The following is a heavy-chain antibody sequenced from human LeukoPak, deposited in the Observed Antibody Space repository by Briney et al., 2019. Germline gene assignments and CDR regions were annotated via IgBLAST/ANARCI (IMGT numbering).Heavy chain of an antibody. D-gene: IGHD4/OR15-4a*01. CDR2: INPNSGAT. V-gene: IGHV1-2*06. J-gene: IGHJ3*02. CDR3: ARELDDGGNDRGAFDM. Sequence: GASVKVSCKASGYTFTGYYMHWVRQAPGQGLEWMGRINPNSGATKSAQKFQGRVTMTRDTSISTAYMDLSRLKSDDTAIYYFARELDDGGNDRGAFDMWGQGTMVTVSS. CDR1: GYTFTGYY.